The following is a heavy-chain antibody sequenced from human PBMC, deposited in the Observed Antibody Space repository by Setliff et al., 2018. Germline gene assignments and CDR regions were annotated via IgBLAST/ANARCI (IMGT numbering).Heavy chain of an antibody. CDR2: ISSSSSYI. D-gene: IGHD3-3*01. CDR3: ARESSITIFGVPYYYYYMDV. Sequence: GGSLRLSCADSGFTFSSYSMNWVRQAPGKGLEWVSSISSSSSYIYYADSVKGRFTISRDNAKNSLYLQMNSLRAEDTAVYYCARESSITIFGVPYYYYYMDVWGKGTTVTVSS. V-gene: IGHV3-21*01. J-gene: IGHJ6*03. CDR1: GFTFSSYS.